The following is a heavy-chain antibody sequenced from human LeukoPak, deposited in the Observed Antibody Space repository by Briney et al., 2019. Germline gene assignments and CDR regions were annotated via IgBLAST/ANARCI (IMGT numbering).Heavy chain of an antibody. D-gene: IGHD2-15*01. CDR1: GGSISSYY. CDR3: ARDRCSGGSCWD. CDR2: IYYSGST. Sequence: SETLSLTCTVSGGSISSYYWSWIRQPPGKGLEWIGYIYYSGSTNYNPSLKSRVTISVDTSKNQFSLKLGSVTAADTAVYYCARDRCSGGSCWDWGQGTLVTVSS. V-gene: IGHV4-59*01. J-gene: IGHJ4*02.